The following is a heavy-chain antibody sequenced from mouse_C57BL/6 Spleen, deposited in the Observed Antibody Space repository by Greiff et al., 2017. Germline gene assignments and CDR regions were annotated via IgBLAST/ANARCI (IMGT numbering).Heavy chain of an antibody. D-gene: IGHD2-1*01. CDR3: ARGGGICYYGKNYAMDY. CDR1: GYAFSSYW. V-gene: IGHV1-80*01. J-gene: IGHJ4*01. Sequence: QVQLQQSGAELVKPGASVKISCKASGYAFSSYWMNWVKQRPGKGLEWIGQIYPGDGDTNYNGKFKGKATLTADKSSSTAYMRLSSLPSEDSAVYFCARGGGICYYGKNYAMDYWGQGTSVTVSS. CDR2: IYPGDGDT.